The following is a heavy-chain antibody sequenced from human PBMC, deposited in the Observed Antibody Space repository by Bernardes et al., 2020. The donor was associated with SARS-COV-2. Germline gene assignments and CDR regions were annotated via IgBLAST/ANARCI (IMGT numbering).Heavy chain of an antibody. CDR1: VGSISSSSYY. Sequence: SETLSLTCTVSVGSISSSSYYWGWIRQPPGKGLEWIGSIYYSGSTYYNPALKSRVTISVDTSKNQFSLNLSSVTAADTAVYYCARTHYDFWSGYYLFDYLGQVTLVTGAS. J-gene: IGHJ4*02. D-gene: IGHD3-3*01. V-gene: IGHV4-39*07. CDR2: IYYSGST. CDR3: ARTHYDFWSGYYLFDY.